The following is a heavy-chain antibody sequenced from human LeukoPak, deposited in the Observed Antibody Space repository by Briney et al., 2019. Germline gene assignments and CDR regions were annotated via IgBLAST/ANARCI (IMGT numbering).Heavy chain of an antibody. CDR1: GFTFSSHE. CDR2: ISSSGRTM. Sequence: GGSLRLSCVASGFTFSSHEMNWVRQAPGKGLEWVSYISSSGRTMYYADSVKGRFTFSRDNAKNSLYLQMNSLRAEDTAVYYCARESGLTMVRGTFDYWGQGTLVTVSS. CDR3: ARESGLTMVRGTFDY. J-gene: IGHJ4*02. V-gene: IGHV3-48*03. D-gene: IGHD3-10*01.